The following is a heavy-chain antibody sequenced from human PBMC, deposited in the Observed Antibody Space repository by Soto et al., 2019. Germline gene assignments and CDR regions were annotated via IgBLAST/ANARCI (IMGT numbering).Heavy chain of an antibody. CDR2: IYWDDDK. CDR1: GFSLSTSKVG. V-gene: IGHV2-5*02. J-gene: IGHJ4*02. D-gene: IGHD4-17*01. Sequence: QITLKESGPTLVKPTQTLTLTCTFSGFSLSTSKVGVGWIRQPPGNALEWLVFIYWDDDKRYSPSLKSRLTITKDTAKNQVVLTMTNMDPVDTSTYYCARTKGSTVTYYFDYWGQGTLVTVSS. CDR3: ARTKGSTVTYYFDY.